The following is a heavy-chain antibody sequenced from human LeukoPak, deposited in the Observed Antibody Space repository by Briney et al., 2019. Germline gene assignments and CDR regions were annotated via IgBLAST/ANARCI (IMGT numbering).Heavy chain of an antibody. Sequence: PGGSLRLSCAASGFTFSSYEMSWVRQAPGKGLEWVANIKQDGSEKYYVDSVKGRFTISRDNAKNSLYLQMNSLRAEDTAVYYCARGSATEGGIYVDDYWGQGTLVTVSS. V-gene: IGHV3-7*01. CDR3: ARGSATEGGIYVDDY. D-gene: IGHD2/OR15-2a*01. CDR2: IKQDGSEK. J-gene: IGHJ4*02. CDR1: GFTFSSYE.